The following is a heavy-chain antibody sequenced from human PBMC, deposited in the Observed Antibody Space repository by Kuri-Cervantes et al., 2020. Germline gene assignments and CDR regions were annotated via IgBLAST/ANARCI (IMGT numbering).Heavy chain of an antibody. CDR2: ISYDGSNK. CDR1: GFTFSSYA. J-gene: IGHJ4*02. D-gene: IGHD3-10*01. Sequence: LSLTCAASGFTFSSYAMHWVRQAPGKGLEWVAVISYDGSNKYYADSVKGRFTISRDNSKNTLYLQMNSLRAEDTAVYYCAKSGGYGSGSYYYFDYWGQGTLVTVSS. V-gene: IGHV3-30-3*02. CDR3: AKSGGYGSGSYYYFDY.